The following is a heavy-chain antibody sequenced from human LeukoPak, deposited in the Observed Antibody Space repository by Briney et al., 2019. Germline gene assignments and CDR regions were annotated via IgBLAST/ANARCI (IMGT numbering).Heavy chain of an antibody. J-gene: IGHJ4*02. CDR3: ARGEMVQVY. D-gene: IGHD5-24*01. V-gene: IGHV3-74*01. Sequence: GGSLRLSCVASGFTFSSYWMHWDRHAPGKGLVWVSRINTDGSTTSYADSVKGRFTISRDNAKNTLYLQMNSLRADDTAVYYCARGEMVQVYWGQGTLVTVSS. CDR1: GFTFSSYW. CDR2: INTDGSTT.